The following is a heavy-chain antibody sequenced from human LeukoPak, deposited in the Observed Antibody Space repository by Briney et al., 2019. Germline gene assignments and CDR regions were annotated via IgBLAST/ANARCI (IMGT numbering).Heavy chain of an antibody. CDR3: ARGGSGYDSYFDY. CDR2: INTNTGNP. CDR1: GYTFTSYG. V-gene: IGHV7-4-1*02. D-gene: IGHD5-12*01. J-gene: IGHJ4*02. Sequence: ASVKVSCKASGYTFTSYGISWVRQAPGQRLEWMGWINTNTGNPTYAQGFTGRFVFSLGTSVSTAYLQISSLKAEDTAVYYCARGGSGYDSYFDYWGQGTLVTVSS.